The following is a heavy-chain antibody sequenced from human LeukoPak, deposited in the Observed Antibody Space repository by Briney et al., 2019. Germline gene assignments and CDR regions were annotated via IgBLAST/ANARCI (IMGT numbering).Heavy chain of an antibody. Sequence: SETLSHTCTVSSGSISTSNYYSGWVRQPPGKALEWIGNIFYSGSTYYSPSLKSQVTISLDTSRNQFSLKLNSVTAADTAFYYSAKSNGYGLIDISGQGTMVTVSS. CDR3: AKSNGYGLIDI. V-gene: IGHV4-39*07. CDR2: IFYSGST. D-gene: IGHD3-10*01. CDR1: SGSISTSNYY. J-gene: IGHJ3*02.